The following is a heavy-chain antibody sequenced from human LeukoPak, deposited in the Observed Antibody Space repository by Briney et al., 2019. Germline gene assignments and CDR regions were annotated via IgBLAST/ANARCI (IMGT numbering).Heavy chain of an antibody. CDR2: IIPIFGTA. V-gene: IGHV1-69*05. J-gene: IGHJ6*03. D-gene: IGHD6-6*01. CDR1: GYTFTSYG. CDR3: ARDFPGSSGYMDV. Sequence: GASAKVSCKASGYTFTSYGISWVRQAPGQGLEWMGGIIPIFGTANYAQKFQGRVTITTDESTSTAYMELSSLRSEDTAVYYCARDFPGSSGYMDVWGKGTTVTVSS.